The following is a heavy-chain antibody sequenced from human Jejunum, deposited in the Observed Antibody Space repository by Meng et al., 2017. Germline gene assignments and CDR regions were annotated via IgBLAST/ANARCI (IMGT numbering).Heavy chain of an antibody. Sequence: GESLKISCAASGFTFTTSWMTWVRRAPGKGLEWVANMNPDGTAKHYADSVRGRFTISKDSAENSIYLQLTSLRADDTAVYYCARDPHLYALGDGTGGDWGQGALVTVSS. CDR1: GFTFTTSW. J-gene: IGHJ4*02. CDR3: ARDPHLYALGDGTGGD. V-gene: IGHV3-7*01. D-gene: IGHD1-1*01. CDR2: MNPDGTAK.